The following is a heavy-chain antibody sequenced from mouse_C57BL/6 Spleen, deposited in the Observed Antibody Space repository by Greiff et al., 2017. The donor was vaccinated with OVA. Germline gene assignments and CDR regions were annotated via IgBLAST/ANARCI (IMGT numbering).Heavy chain of an antibody. Sequence: VNVVESGPGLVQPSQSLSITCTVSGFSLTSYGVHWVRQSPGKGLEWLGVIWRGGSTDYNAAFMSRLSITKDNSKSQVFFKMNSLQADDTAIYYCAKVHDGYYYFDYWGQGTTLTVSS. D-gene: IGHD2-3*01. CDR3: AKVHDGYYYFDY. J-gene: IGHJ2*01. CDR2: IWRGGST. V-gene: IGHV2-5*01. CDR1: GFSLTSYG.